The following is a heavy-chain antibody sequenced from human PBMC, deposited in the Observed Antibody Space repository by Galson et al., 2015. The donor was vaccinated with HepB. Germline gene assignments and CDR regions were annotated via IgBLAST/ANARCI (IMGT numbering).Heavy chain of an antibody. D-gene: IGHD3-22*01. V-gene: IGHV3-9*01. CDR2: LSWSSGNI. CDR1: GFTLADYA. Sequence: SLRLSCAASGFTLADYAMHWVRQAPGKGLEWVSCLSWSSGNIGYADSVKGRFTVSRDNAKNSLYLQMSTLRAEDTAFYYCVKDSGSSGYHLGFDYWGQGTLVTVSS. CDR3: VKDSGSSGYHLGFDY. J-gene: IGHJ4*02.